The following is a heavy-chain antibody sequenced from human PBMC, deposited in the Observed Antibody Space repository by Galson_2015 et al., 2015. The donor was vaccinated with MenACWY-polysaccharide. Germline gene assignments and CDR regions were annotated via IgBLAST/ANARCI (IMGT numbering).Heavy chain of an antibody. Sequence: SLRLSCAASGFTFSSYSMNWVRQAPGKGLEWVSYISSGGTIYYADSVKGRFTISRDNAKNSLYLQMNSLRDDDTAVYYCARVLKGRVGATPDYGGQGTLVTVSS. CDR1: GFTFSSYS. CDR2: ISSGGTI. D-gene: IGHD1-26*01. V-gene: IGHV3-48*02. CDR3: ARVLKGRVGATPDY. J-gene: IGHJ4*02.